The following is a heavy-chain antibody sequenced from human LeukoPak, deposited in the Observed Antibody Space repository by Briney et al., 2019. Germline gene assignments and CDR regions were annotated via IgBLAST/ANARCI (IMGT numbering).Heavy chain of an antibody. D-gene: IGHD4-11*01. V-gene: IGHV3-48*01. CDR2: ISSTSSTI. CDR1: GFTFSSYS. J-gene: IGHJ4*02. Sequence: GGSLRLSCPAAGFTFSSYSMNWVRQAPGKGLEWVSYISSTSSTIYYADSVKGRFTISRDNAKNSLYLQMNSLRAEDTAVYYCAGAHPGDYSDFQFDYWGQGTLVTVSS. CDR3: AGAHPGDYSDFQFDY.